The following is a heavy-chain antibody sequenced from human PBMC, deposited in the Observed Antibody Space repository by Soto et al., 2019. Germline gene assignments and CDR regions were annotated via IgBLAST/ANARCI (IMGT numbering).Heavy chain of an antibody. V-gene: IGHV4-4*07. CDR1: GGSISSYY. Sequence: SEPLSLTCTVSGGSISSYYWSSIRQPSGKGLEWIGRIYTSGSTNYNPSLKSRVTMSVDTSKNQFSLKLSSVTAADTAVYYCARACSSNSCYDVFDYWGQGTLVTVSS. CDR3: ARACSSNSCYDVFDY. CDR2: IYTSGST. D-gene: IGHD2-2*01. J-gene: IGHJ4*02.